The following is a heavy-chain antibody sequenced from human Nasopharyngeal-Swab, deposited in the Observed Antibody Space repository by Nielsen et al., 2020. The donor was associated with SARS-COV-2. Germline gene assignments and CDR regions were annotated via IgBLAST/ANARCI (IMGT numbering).Heavy chain of an antibody. V-gene: IGHV3-7*01. J-gene: IGHJ6*02. CDR3: AREWFGDHTPPTYYYGMDV. D-gene: IGHD3-10*01. Sequence: WIRQRPGQGLGWVANIKQDGSEKYYVDSVKGRFTISRDNAKNSLYLQMNSLRAEDTAVYYCAREWFGDHTPPTYYYGMDVWGQGTTVTVSS. CDR2: IKQDGSEK.